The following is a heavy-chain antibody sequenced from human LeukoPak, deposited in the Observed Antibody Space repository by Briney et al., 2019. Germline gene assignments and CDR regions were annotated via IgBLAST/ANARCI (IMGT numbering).Heavy chain of an antibody. J-gene: IGHJ4*02. Sequence: TLSLTCTVSGGSISTYYWSWIRQPPGKALEWLALIYWDDDKQYSPSLKSRLTITKDTSKNQVVLTMTNMDPVDTATYYCAHRRHSYGYYFDYWGQGTLVTVSS. V-gene: IGHV2-5*08. CDR1: GGSISTYYW. CDR2: IYWDDDK. CDR3: AHRRHSYGYYFDY. D-gene: IGHD5-18*01.